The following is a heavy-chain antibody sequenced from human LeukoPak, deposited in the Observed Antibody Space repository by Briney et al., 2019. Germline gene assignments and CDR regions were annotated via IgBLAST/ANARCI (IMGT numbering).Heavy chain of an antibody. CDR1: GYSFTSYW. V-gene: IGHV5-51*01. CDR2: IYPGDSDT. Sequence: GESLKISCKGSGYSFTSYWIGWVRQMPGKGLEWMGIIYPGDSDTRYSPSFQGQVTISADKSISTAYLQWSSLKASDTTMYYCARRYYDILTGSSRFDPWGQGTLVTVSS. J-gene: IGHJ5*02. D-gene: IGHD3-9*01. CDR3: ARRYYDILTGSSRFDP.